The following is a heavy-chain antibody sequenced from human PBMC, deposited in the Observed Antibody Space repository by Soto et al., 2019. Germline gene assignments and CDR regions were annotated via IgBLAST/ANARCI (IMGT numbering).Heavy chain of an antibody. D-gene: IGHD3-3*01. J-gene: IGHJ6*03. CDR1: GGSISSYY. CDR3: ALTSGDFWSSFDYYYYMDV. V-gene: IGHV4-59*08. Sequence: PSETLSLTCTVSGGSISSYYWSWIRQPPGKGLEWIGYIYYSGSTNYNPSLKSRVTISVDTSKNQFSLKLSSVTAADTAVYYCALTSGDFWSSFDYYYYMDVWGKGTTVTLSS. CDR2: IYYSGST.